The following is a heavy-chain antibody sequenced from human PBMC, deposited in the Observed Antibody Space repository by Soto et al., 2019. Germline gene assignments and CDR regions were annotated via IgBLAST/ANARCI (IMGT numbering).Heavy chain of an antibody. CDR3: ARTGSSWNLRDSDS. D-gene: IGHD6-13*01. Sequence: GASVKVSCKASAYTLTKYCISRVRPAPGQGLEWMGWISAYYGNINYAQKFRGRVTMTTDTSTSSAYLEVRSLRSDDTAVYYCARTGSSWNLRDSDSWGQGTLVTVSS. V-gene: IGHV1-18*01. CDR1: AYTLTKYC. J-gene: IGHJ4*02. CDR2: ISAYYGNI.